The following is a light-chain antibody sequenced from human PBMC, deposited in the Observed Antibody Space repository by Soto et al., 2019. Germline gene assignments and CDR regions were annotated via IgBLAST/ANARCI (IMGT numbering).Light chain of an antibody. CDR1: SSDVGGYRY. Sequence: QSALTQPASVSGSPGQSITISCTGTSSDVGGYRYVSWYQQHADKVPKLIIYEVDNRPSGVSLRFSGSKSGNTATLTISGLQAEDEADYYCSSYTQRTLLVFGGGTKVTVL. CDR2: EVD. V-gene: IGLV2-14*01. J-gene: IGLJ2*01. CDR3: SSYTQRTLLV.